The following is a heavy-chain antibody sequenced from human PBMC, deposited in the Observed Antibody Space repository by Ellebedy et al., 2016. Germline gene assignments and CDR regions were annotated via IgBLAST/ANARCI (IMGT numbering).Heavy chain of an antibody. CDR2: MNPNSGNT. D-gene: IGHD6-13*01. J-gene: IGHJ6*03. V-gene: IGHV1-8*01. CDR3: AREGYSSSSGVSYYYYYMDV. Sequence: ASVKVSXXASGYTFTSYDINWVRQATGQGLEWMGWMNPNSGNTGYAQKFQGRVTMTRNTSISTAYMELSSLRSEDTAVYYCAREGYSSSSGVSYYYYYMDVWGKGTTVTVSS. CDR1: GYTFTSYD.